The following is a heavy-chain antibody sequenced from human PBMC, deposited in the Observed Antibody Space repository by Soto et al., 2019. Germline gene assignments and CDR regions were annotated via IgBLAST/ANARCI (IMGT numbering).Heavy chain of an antibody. J-gene: IGHJ4*02. CDR1: GGSISSSSHY. D-gene: IGHD2-15*01. V-gene: IGHV4-39*01. CDR2: IYYDGNT. Sequence: NPSETLSLTCTVSGGSISSSSHYWGWIRQPPGKGLEWIGGIYYDGNTYYNPSLKGRVTIFIDTSENQFSLRLDSVTAADTAVYHCAVRSQSAGWSYDWGQGTLVTVSS. CDR3: AVRSQSAGWSYD.